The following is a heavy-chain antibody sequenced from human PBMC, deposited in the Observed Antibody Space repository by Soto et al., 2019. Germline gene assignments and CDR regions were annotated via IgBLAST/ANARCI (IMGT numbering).Heavy chain of an antibody. J-gene: IGHJ3*02. CDR3: AKARYLDI. CDR2: ISGSGGST. V-gene: IGHV3-23*04. CDR1: GFNIDDYG. Sequence: QLVESGGGLVQPGRSLRLSCAASGFNIDDYGMHWVRQAPGKGLEWVSGISGSGGSTYYADSVKGRFTISRDNSKNTLYLQMNSLRAEDTAVYYCAKARYLDIWGQGTMVTVSS. D-gene: IGHD2-2*01.